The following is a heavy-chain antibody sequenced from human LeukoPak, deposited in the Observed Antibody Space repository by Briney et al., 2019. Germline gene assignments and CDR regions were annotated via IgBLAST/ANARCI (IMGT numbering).Heavy chain of an antibody. Sequence: PSETLSLTCTVSGGSISSYYWSWIRLPPGKGLEWIGYIYYTGATYYNPSLKSRVTISLDTSKNQFSLKLSSVTAADAAVYYCAGAGYSNGTGYYFDYWGQGALVTVSS. V-gene: IGHV4-59*12. CDR3: AGAGYSNGTGYYFDY. J-gene: IGHJ4*02. CDR2: IYYTGAT. D-gene: IGHD5-18*01. CDR1: GGSISSYY.